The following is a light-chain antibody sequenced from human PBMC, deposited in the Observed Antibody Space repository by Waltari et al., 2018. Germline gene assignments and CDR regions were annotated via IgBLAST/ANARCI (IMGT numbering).Light chain of an antibody. CDR1: NSNIVSNY. Sequence: QSVLTQPPSASGTPGQRVTISCSGSNSNIVSNYIYWYQQFPGTAPKLLICRDNQRPSGVPDRFSGSKSGTSASLVISGLRSEDDADYYCATWDNSLSGRVFGGGTRVTVL. CDR2: RDN. J-gene: IGLJ3*02. CDR3: ATWDNSLSGRV. V-gene: IGLV1-47*01.